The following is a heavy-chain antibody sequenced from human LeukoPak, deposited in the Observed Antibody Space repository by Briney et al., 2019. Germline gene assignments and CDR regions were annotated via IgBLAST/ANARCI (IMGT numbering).Heavy chain of an antibody. J-gene: IGHJ5*02. CDR3: AMYYYDSSGYYYPP. Sequence: ASVKVSCKASGYTFTGYYMHWVRQAPGQGLEWMGWINPNSGGTNYAQKFQGRVTMTRDTSISTAYMELSRLRSDDTAVYYCAMYYYDSSGYYYPPWGQGTLVTVSS. CDR1: GYTFTGYY. CDR2: INPNSGGT. D-gene: IGHD3-22*01. V-gene: IGHV1-2*02.